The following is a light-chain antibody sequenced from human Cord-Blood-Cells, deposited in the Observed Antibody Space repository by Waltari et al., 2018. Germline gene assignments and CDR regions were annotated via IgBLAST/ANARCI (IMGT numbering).Light chain of an antibody. Sequence: DIQMTQSPSSLSASVGDRVNITCRASQSISSYLNWYQQKQGKAPKLLIYAASSLQSGVPSRFSGSGSGTDFTLTISSLQPEDFATYYCQQSYSTLMYTFGQGTKLEIK. CDR2: AAS. J-gene: IGKJ2*01. V-gene: IGKV1-39*01. CDR1: QSISSY. CDR3: QQSYSTLMYT.